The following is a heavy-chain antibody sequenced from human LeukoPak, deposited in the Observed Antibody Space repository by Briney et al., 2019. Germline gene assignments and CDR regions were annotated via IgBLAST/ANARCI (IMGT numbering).Heavy chain of an antibody. Sequence: GGSLRLSCAASGFTFSSYGMHWARQAPGKGLEWVSYISSSGSTIYYADSVKGRFTISRDNAKNSLYLQMNSLRAEDTAVYYCARDLYYYGSGSFPGYWGQGTLVTVSS. CDR2: ISSSGSTI. D-gene: IGHD3-10*01. J-gene: IGHJ4*02. CDR3: ARDLYYYGSGSFPGY. CDR1: GFTFSSYG. V-gene: IGHV3-48*04.